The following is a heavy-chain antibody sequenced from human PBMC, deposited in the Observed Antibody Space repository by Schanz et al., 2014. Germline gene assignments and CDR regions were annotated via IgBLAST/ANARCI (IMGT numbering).Heavy chain of an antibody. CDR2: IWYDGSNK. D-gene: IGHD1-26*01. CDR1: GFTFSSYG. J-gene: IGHJ4*02. V-gene: IGHV3-33*01. CDR3: ARDHTTESDYSAGPTIDY. Sequence: QVQLVESGGGVVQPGRSLRLSCAASGFTFSSYGMHWVRQAPGKGLEWVAVIWYDGSNKYYADSVKGRFTISRDNSKNTQFLQMNSLRAEDTAVYYCARDHTTESDYSAGPTIDYWGQGTLLTVSS.